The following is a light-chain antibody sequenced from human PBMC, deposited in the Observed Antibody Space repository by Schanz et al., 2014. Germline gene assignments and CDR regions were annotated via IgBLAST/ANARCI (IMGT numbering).Light chain of an antibody. CDR3: CSYAATYTSSYV. CDR1: SSDVGGYDY. J-gene: IGLJ1*01. V-gene: IGLV2-11*01. CDR2: DVI. Sequence: QSALTQPRSVSGSPGQSLTISCTGTSSDVGGYDYVSWYQQRPGKAPQLIIYDVIKRPSGVPDRFSGSRSGNTASLTISGLQPEDEADYYCCSYAATYTSSYVFGTGTKLTVL.